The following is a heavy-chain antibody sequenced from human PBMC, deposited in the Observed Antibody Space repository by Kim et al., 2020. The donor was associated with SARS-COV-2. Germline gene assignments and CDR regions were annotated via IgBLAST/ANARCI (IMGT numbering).Heavy chain of an antibody. D-gene: IGHD6-13*01. V-gene: IGHV1-46*01. Sequence: SCAQKYQGRVTLTRDTSTGTVYMELSSLRSEDTAVYYCARDRPGYSSRDYWGQGTLVTVSS. J-gene: IGHJ4*02. CDR3: ARDRPGYSSRDY.